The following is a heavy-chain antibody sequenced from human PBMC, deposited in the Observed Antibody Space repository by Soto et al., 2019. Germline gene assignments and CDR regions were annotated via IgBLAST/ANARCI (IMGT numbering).Heavy chain of an antibody. Sequence: QVILVESGGGVVQPGRSLRLSCAASGLISGSDSGMHWVRQAPGKRLEGVAVISYEGSLQYYADAVKGRFTISRDNSKNMVYLQMDSLRVEDTAMYFCGRWWRTIGAFDSWGQGTLVTVSP. D-gene: IGHD2-15*01. CDR3: GRWWRTIGAFDS. V-gene: IGHV3-33*01. J-gene: IGHJ5*01. CDR2: ISYEGSLQ. CDR1: GLISGSDSG.